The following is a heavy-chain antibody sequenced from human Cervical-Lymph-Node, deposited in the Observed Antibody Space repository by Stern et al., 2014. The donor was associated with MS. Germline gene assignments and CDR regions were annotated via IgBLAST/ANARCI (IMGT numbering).Heavy chain of an antibody. V-gene: IGHV1-24*01. CDR3: ATGDGSSLPYGMDV. CDR1: GYTLTELS. CDR2: VDPEDGEA. Sequence: VQLVESGAEVKKPGASVKVSCKVSGYTLTELSMHWVRQAPGQGLEWMGGVDPEDGEAIYAQKFQSRVTMTEDTSTDTAYMELSSVRSEDTAVYYCATGDGSSLPYGMDVWGQGTTVTVSS. D-gene: IGHD5-24*01. J-gene: IGHJ6*02.